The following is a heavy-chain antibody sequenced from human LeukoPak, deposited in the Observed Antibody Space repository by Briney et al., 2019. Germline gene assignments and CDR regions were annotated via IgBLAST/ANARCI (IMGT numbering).Heavy chain of an antibody. CDR1: GYSFTSYW. CDR3: AGQGCSGTSSYNCFDS. CDR2: IYPGNSDT. J-gene: IGHJ5*01. V-gene: IGHV5-51*01. Sequence: GESLKISCKGSGYSFTSYWIGWVRQMPGKGLEWMGIIYPGNSDTRYSPSFQGQVTISADKSISTAYLQWSSLKASDTAIYYCAGQGCSGTSSYNCFDSWGQGTLVTVSS. D-gene: IGHD2-2*01.